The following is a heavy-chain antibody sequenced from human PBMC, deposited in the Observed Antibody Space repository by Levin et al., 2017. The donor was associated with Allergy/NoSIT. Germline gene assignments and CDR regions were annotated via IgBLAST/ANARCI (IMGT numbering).Heavy chain of an antibody. J-gene: IGHJ4*02. CDR3: ANTYYYDSSGYYYGGPFDY. CDR1: GFTFSSYA. CDR2: ISGSGGST. D-gene: IGHD3-22*01. Sequence: GESLKISCAASGFTFSSYAMSWVRQAPGKGLEWVSAISGSGGSTYYADSVKGRFTISRDNSKNTLYLQMNSLRAEDTAVYYCANTYYYDSSGYYYGGPFDYWGQGTLVTVSS. V-gene: IGHV3-23*01.